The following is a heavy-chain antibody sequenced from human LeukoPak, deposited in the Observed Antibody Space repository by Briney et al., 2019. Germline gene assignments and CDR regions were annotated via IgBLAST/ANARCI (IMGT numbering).Heavy chain of an antibody. Sequence: PGGSLRLSCAASGFSFSSYAMSWVRQAPGKGLEWVSTIIGSGSSTYYADSVKGRFTISRDNAKNTLYLQMSSLRAVDTAVYYCAKVRGSNWDPFDYWGQGTLVTVSS. CDR3: AKVRGSNWDPFDY. D-gene: IGHD1-1*01. CDR2: IIGSGSST. V-gene: IGHV3-23*01. CDR1: GFSFSSYA. J-gene: IGHJ4*02.